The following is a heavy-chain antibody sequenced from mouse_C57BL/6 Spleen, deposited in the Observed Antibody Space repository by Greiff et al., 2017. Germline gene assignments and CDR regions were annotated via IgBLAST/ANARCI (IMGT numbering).Heavy chain of an antibody. CDR1: GYTFTSYW. CDR3: AVYYGNHFDY. D-gene: IGHD2-1*01. Sequence: QVQLQQPGAELVKPGASVKLSCKASGYTFTSYWMHWVKQRPGQGLEWIGMIHPNSGSTNYNEKFKGKATLTVDKSSSTAYMQLSSLTSEDSAVYYCAVYYGNHFDYWGQGTTLTVSS. V-gene: IGHV1-64*01. J-gene: IGHJ2*01. CDR2: IHPNSGST.